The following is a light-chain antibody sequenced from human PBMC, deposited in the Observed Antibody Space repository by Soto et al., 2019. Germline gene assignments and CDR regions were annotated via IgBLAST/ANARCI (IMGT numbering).Light chain of an antibody. CDR1: QSISSS. V-gene: IGKV3-11*01. CDR2: DAS. J-gene: IGKJ1*01. CDR3: QQRSEWPRT. Sequence: EIVLTQSPATLSLSPGERATLSCKAGQSISSSLAWYQQKPGQAPRLLIYDASSRATGFPARFSGSGSGTDFTLTIGSLEPEDFAVYYCQQRSEWPRTFGQGTKVDIK.